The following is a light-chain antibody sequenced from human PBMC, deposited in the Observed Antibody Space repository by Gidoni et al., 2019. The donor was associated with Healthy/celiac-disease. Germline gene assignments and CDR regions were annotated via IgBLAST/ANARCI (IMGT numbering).Light chain of an antibody. CDR2: EVS. CDR3: SSYAGSLV. Sequence: QSALTQPPSASGSPGQSVTISCTGTSSDVGGYNYVSWYQQHPGKAPNLMIYEVSKRPSGVPDRFSGSKSGNTASLTVSGLQAEDEADYYCSSYAGSLVFGGGTKLTVL. J-gene: IGLJ2*01. V-gene: IGLV2-8*01. CDR1: SSDVGGYNY.